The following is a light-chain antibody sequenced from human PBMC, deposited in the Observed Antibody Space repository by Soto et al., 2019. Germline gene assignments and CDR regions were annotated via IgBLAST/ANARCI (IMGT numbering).Light chain of an antibody. V-gene: IGKV1-39*01. J-gene: IGKJ1*01. CDR2: GVS. Sequence: DLQMTQSPSSLSASVGDRVTITCRATQSIRTYLNWYQQKPGKAPKLVIFGVSNLVTGVPSRFSGSGSGTDFTLTISSLQPEDSATYYCQQSYNTPRSFGQGTKVEIK. CDR1: QSIRTY. CDR3: QQSYNTPRS.